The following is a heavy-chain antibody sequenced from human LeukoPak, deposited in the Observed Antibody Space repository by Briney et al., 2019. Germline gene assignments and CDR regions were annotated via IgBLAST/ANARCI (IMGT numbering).Heavy chain of an antibody. D-gene: IGHD3-10*01. V-gene: IGHV3-66*01. CDR3: ARDSGSGSYYSYYYYYYGMDV. CDR1: GFTVSSNY. Sequence: GGSLRLSCAASGFTVSSNYMSWVRQAPGKGLEWVSVIYSGGSTYYAASVKGRFTISRDNSKNTLYLQMNSLRAEDTAVYYCARDSGSGSYYSYYYYYYGMDVWGQGTTVTVSS. J-gene: IGHJ6*02. CDR2: IYSGGST.